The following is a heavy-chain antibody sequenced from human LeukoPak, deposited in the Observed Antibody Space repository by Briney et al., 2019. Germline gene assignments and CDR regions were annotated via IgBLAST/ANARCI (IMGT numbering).Heavy chain of an antibody. CDR1: GGSFNGYY. CDR2: INYSGST. CDR3: ARELPQTYYYGSGSPDY. Sequence: SETLSLTCSVYGGSFNGYYWTWIRQSPGKGLEWIGEINYSGSTNYNPSLESRLTISVDTSKNQFSLKVNSVTAADTAVYYCARELPQTYYYGSGSPDYWGQGTLVTVSS. D-gene: IGHD3-10*01. J-gene: IGHJ4*02. V-gene: IGHV4-34*01.